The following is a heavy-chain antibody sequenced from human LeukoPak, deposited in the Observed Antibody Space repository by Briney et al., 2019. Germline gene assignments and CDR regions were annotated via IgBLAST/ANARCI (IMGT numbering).Heavy chain of an antibody. CDR3: ARGRRDNWFDY. D-gene: IGHD1-20*01. CDR1: GFTFSSYS. CDR2: SKNKGQSFLT. Sequence: GGSLRLSCAASGFTFSSYSMTWVRQAPGKGLEWVARSKNKGQSFLTEYAASVKGRFIILRDDSRNSVFLQMNSLKTEDTAVYYCARGRRDNWFDYWGQGTLVTVSS. V-gene: IGHV3-72*01. J-gene: IGHJ4*02.